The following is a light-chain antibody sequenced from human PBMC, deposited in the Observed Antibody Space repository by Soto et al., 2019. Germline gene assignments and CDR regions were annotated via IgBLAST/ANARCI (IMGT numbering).Light chain of an antibody. CDR2: EVI. Sequence: QSALTQPASVSGSPGQSVTISGTGSSSDVGGYNYVSWYQQHPGKAPKLLIYEVINRPSGVSSGFSGSKSGNTASLTISGLQADDEAEYHCCSYTSRDTHPVFGGGTQLTVL. V-gene: IGLV2-14*01. CDR3: CSYTSRDTHPV. J-gene: IGLJ3*02. CDR1: SSDVGGYNY.